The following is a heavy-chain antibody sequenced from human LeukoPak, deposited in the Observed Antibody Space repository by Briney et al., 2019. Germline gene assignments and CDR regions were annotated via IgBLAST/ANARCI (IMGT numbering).Heavy chain of an antibody. V-gene: IGHV4-34*01. CDR3: ARGDGFNSLFGY. D-gene: IGHD5-24*01. CDR1: GGSFSGYY. CDR2: INHSGST. J-gene: IGHJ4*02. Sequence: SETLSLTCAVYGGSFSGYYWSWIRQPPGKGLEWIGEINHSGSTNYNPSLKSRVTISVDTSKNQFSLKLSSVTAADTAVYYCARGDGFNSLFGYWGQGTLVTVSS.